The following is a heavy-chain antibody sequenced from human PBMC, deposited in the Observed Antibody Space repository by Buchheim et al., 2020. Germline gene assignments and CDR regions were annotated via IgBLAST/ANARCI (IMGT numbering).Heavy chain of an antibody. CDR1: GGSFSGYY. CDR3: ARRTRQWLVLGGGIDY. D-gene: IGHD6-19*01. CDR2: INHSGST. V-gene: IGHV4-34*01. Sequence: QMQLQQWGAGLLKPSETLSLTCAVYGGSFSGYYWSWIRQPPGKGLEWIGEINHSGSTNYNPSLKSRVTISVDTSKNQFSLKLSSVTAADTAVYYCARRTRQWLVLGGGIDYWGQGTL. J-gene: IGHJ4*02.